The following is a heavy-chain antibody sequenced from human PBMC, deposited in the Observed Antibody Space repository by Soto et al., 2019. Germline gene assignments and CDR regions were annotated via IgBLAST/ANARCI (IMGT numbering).Heavy chain of an antibody. CDR1: GYSFTSYW. V-gene: IGHV5-51*01. CDR2: IYPGDSDT. J-gene: IGHJ6*03. Sequence: GESLKISCKGSGYSFTSYWIGWVRQMPGKGLEWMGIIYPGDSDTRYSPSFQGQVTISADKSISTAYLKWSSLKASDTAMYYCARSHYDYYYYMDVWGKGTTVTVSS. CDR3: ARSHYDYYYYMDV.